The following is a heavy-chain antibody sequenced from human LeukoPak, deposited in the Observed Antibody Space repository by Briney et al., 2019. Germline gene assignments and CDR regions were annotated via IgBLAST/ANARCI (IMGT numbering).Heavy chain of an antibody. CDR2: ISGSGGST. Sequence: AGGSLRLSCAASGFTFRNSAMNWVRQSPGKGLEWVSGISGSGGSTYYADSVKGRFTISRDNSKNTLYLQMNGLRAEDSAVYYCAKDSGAASDFDAFAVWGQGTMVAVSS. CDR1: GFTFRNSA. D-gene: IGHD6-13*01. V-gene: IGHV3-23*01. CDR3: AKDSGAASDFDAFAV. J-gene: IGHJ3*01.